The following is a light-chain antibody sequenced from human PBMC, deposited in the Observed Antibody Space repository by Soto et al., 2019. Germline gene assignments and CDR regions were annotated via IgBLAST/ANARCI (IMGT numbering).Light chain of an antibody. Sequence: EIVLTQSPGTLSLSLGERATLSCRASQSVSSSYLAWYQQKPGQAPRLLIYGASSRATGIPDRFSGSGSGTDFTLTISRPEPEDFAVYYCQQYDSSPKTFGQGTKVDIK. CDR3: QQYDSSPKT. J-gene: IGKJ1*01. CDR1: QSVSSSY. V-gene: IGKV3-20*01. CDR2: GAS.